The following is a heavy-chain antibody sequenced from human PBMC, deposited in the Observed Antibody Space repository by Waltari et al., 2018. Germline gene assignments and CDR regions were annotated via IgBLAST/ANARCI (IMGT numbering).Heavy chain of an antibody. V-gene: IGHV4-39*07. CDR2: IYYSGST. J-gene: IGHJ6*02. D-gene: IGHD3-10*01. Sequence: QLQLQESGPGLVKPSETLSLTCTVSGGSISSSSYYWGWIRQPPGKGLEWIGSIYYSGSTYYNPSLKSRVTISVDTSKNQFSLKLSSVTAADTAVYYCARVRWFRELLVKLWRYYYYGMDVWGQGTTVTVSS. CDR3: ARVRWFRELLVKLWRYYYYGMDV. CDR1: GGSISSSSYY.